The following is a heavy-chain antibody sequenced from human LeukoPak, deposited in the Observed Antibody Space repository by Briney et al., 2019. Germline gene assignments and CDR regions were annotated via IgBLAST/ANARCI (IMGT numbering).Heavy chain of an antibody. CDR1: GYTFTGYY. CDR2: INPNSGGT. Sequence: GASVKVSCKASGYTFTGYYMHWVRQAPGQGLEWMGWINPNSGGTNYAQKFQGRVTMTRDTSISTAYMELRSLRSDDTAVYYCARESGHGDFLNWFDPWGQGTLVTVSS. CDR3: ARESGHGDFLNWFDP. J-gene: IGHJ5*02. V-gene: IGHV1-2*02. D-gene: IGHD4-17*01.